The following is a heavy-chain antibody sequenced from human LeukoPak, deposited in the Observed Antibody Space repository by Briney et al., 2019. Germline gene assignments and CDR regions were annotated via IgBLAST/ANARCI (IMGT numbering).Heavy chain of an antibody. CDR2: ISGNGRST. D-gene: IGHD1-26*01. J-gene: IGHJ4*02. Sequence: PAGSLRLSCAASGFTFSSFGMSWVRQGPGKGLEWVSGISGNGRSTYYADSVKGRFTISRDNSRNTLYLQMNSLRAEDTALYYCAARSGISPYYIDYWGQGTLVTVSS. CDR3: AARSGISPYYIDY. V-gene: IGHV3-23*01. CDR1: GFTFSSFG.